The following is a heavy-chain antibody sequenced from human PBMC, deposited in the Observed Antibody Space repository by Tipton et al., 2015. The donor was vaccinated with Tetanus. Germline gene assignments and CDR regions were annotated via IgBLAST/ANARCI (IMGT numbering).Heavy chain of an antibody. CDR3: ARMVNWGRYLDS. D-gene: IGHD7-27*01. CDR1: GFTFSTYS. Sequence: SLRLSCAASGFTFSTYSMNWVRQAPGKGLQWVATLSYDGSLKYYGGSVKGRFTISRDNPENTLFLQMNSLTPEDTAVYYCARMVNWGRYLDSWGQGTLVTVSS. J-gene: IGHJ4*02. CDR2: LSYDGSLK. V-gene: IGHV3-30*03.